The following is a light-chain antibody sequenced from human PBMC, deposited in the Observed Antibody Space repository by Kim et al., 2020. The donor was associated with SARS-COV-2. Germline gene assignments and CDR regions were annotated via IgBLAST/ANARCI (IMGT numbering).Light chain of an antibody. V-gene: IGLV6-57*03. J-gene: IGLJ3*02. CDR2: EDN. Sequence: GKTVTIASTRSGGRITDNSVQWYRQRPGSAPTTVIYEDNQIRAGVPDRFSGSIGSSSNSAYLSISGLKTEDEADYYCQSYHSSNRVFGGGTQLTVL. CDR1: GGRITDNS. CDR3: QSYHSSNRV.